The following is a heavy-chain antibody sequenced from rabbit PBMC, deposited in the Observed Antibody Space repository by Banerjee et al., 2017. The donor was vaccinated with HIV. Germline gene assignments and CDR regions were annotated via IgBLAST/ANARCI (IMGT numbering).Heavy chain of an antibody. D-gene: IGHD1-1*01. Sequence: QEQLVESGGGLVQPEGSLTVTCKASGIDFSSYYDMCWVRQAPGRGLEWIACINTSTGNTVYASWAKGRFTISKTSSTTVTLQMTSLTAADTATYFCARGNTVGGSGYNLWGPGTLVTDS. CDR3: ARGNTVGGSGYNL. CDR2: INTSTGNT. J-gene: IGHJ4*01. V-gene: IGHV1S45*01. CDR1: GIDFSSYYD.